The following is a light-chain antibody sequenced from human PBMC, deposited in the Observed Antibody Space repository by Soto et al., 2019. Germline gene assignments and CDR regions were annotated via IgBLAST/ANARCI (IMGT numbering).Light chain of an antibody. CDR2: TTN. Sequence: QSVVTQEPSLPVSPGGTVTLTCASSTGAVTSGNYPSWFQRKPGQAPRPLIYTTNDKHAWTPARFSGSLLGGRATRTLSGAQPEDEADYYCLFYYGGAHLVFGGGTKLTVL. J-gene: IGLJ3*02. CDR1: TGAVTSGNY. CDR3: LFYYGGAHLV. V-gene: IGLV7-43*01.